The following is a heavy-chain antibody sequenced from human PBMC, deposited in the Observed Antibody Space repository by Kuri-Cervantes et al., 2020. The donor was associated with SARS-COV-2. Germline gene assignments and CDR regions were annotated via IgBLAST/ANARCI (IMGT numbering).Heavy chain of an antibody. CDR3: ARGWLLPHYYYYMDV. CDR2: IKHSGST. Sequence: SETLSLTCDVYGGSFVGYYWSWIRQPPGKGLDWIGEIKHSGSTNYNPSLKRRATISVDTSKNQFSLKLTSMTAADTAVYYSARGWLLPHYYYYMDVWGKGTTVTVSS. J-gene: IGHJ6*03. CDR1: GGSFVGYY. D-gene: IGHD3-22*01. V-gene: IGHV4-34*01.